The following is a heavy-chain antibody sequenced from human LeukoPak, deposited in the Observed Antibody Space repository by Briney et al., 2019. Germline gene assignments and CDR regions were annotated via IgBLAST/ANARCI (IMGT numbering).Heavy chain of an antibody. Sequence: ASGTLSLTCTVSGGSISSSSYYWGWIRQPPGKGLEWIGSIYYSGSTYYNPSLKSRVTISVDTSKNQFSLKLSSVTAADTAVYYCARGLWSKNWFDPWGQGTLVTVSS. D-gene: IGHD5-18*01. CDR2: IYYSGST. J-gene: IGHJ5*02. CDR1: GGSISSSSYY. CDR3: ARGLWSKNWFDP. V-gene: IGHV4-39*01.